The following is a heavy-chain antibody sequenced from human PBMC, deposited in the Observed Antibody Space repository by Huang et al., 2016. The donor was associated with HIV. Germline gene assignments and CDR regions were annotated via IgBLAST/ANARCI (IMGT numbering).Heavy chain of an antibody. J-gene: IGHJ4*02. CDR3: ARGVGNSNRGFDT. D-gene: IGHD5-18*01. V-gene: IGHV1-69*13. Sequence: QVQLVQSGAEMKKSGSLVTVSCKASGGTVSSFSFTWVRQAPGHGLEWMGGIIPLNDTTDLAQKFRGRVTLTADESTNTAFMELSGLTSQDTAVYYCARGVGNSNRGFDTWGQGTLVTVS. CDR1: GGTVSSFS. CDR2: IIPLNDTT.